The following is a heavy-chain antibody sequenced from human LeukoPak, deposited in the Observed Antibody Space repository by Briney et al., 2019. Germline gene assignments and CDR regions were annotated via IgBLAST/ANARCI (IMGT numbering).Heavy chain of an antibody. CDR1: GFTFSTYW. V-gene: IGHV3-7*01. J-gene: IGHJ4*02. D-gene: IGHD2-8*02. CDR2: IKQDGSEK. Sequence: GGSLRLSCAASGFTFSTYWMSWVRQAPGKGLEWVANIKQDGSEKYYVDSVKGRFTISRDNADRSLYLQMTSLRVEDTAVYFCASRYCTGVNCFAASYMCMDVWGQGTLVTVSS. CDR3: ASRYCTGVNCFAASYMCMDV.